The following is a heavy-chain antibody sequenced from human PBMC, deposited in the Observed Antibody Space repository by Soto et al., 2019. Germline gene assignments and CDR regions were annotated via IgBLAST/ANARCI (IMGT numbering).Heavy chain of an antibody. CDR2: ISYDGSNK. J-gene: IGHJ4*02. Sequence: QVQLVESGGGVVQPGRSLRLSCAASGFTFSSYGTHWVRQAPGKGLEWVAVISYDGSNKYYADSVKGRFTISRDNSKNTLYLQMNSLRAEDTAVYYCAKAGIVVVVAAIYFDYWGQGTLVTVSS. D-gene: IGHD2-15*01. CDR3: AKAGIVVVVAAIYFDY. CDR1: GFTFSSYG. V-gene: IGHV3-30*18.